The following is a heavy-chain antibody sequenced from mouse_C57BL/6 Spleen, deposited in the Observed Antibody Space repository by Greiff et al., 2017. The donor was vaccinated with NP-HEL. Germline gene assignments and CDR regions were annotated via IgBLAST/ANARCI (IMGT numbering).Heavy chain of an antibody. V-gene: IGHV14-4*01. J-gene: IGHJ3*02. CDR3: TTLSYGG. CDR1: GFNLKDDY. CDR2: IDPENGDA. Sequence: VQLQQSGAELVRPGASVKLSCTASGFNLKDDYMHWVKQRPDQGLEWIGWIDPENGDAEYASQFQGKATITADTSSNTADLQLSSLTAEDTDVYSCTTLSYGGWGQGTLVTVSA. D-gene: IGHD1-1*01.